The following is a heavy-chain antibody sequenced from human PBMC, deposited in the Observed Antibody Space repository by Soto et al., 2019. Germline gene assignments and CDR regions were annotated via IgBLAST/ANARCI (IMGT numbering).Heavy chain of an antibody. D-gene: IGHD4-17*01. CDR2: ISYNGRT. CDR1: GGSINNGDYY. Sequence: SETLSLTCNVSGGSINNGDYYWSWIRQPPGKGLEWIAYISYNGRTYYNPSLKSRITISSDTSKNQFSLKLNSVTAADTAVYYCARNSYGGNLEGYYLGYWGQGTLVTVSS. CDR3: ARNSYGGNLEGYYLGY. V-gene: IGHV4-30-4*01. J-gene: IGHJ4*02.